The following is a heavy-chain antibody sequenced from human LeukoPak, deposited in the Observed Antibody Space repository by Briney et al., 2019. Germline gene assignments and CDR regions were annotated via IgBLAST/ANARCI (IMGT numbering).Heavy chain of an antibody. D-gene: IGHD6-19*01. CDR1: GYTFTGYY. V-gene: IGHV1-8*02. Sequence: ASVKVSCKASGYTFTGYYMHWVRQAPGQGLEWMGWINPNSGNTGYAQKFQGRVTMTRNTSISTAYMELSSLRSEDTAVYYCARSVAGTMRSDYWGRGTLVTVSS. J-gene: IGHJ4*02. CDR2: INPNSGNT. CDR3: ARSVAGTMRSDY.